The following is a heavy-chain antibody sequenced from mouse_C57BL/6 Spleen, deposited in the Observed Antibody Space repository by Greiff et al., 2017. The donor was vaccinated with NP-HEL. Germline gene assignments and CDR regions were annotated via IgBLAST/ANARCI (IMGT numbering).Heavy chain of an antibody. CDR1: GFTFSDYG. V-gene: IGHV5-17*01. D-gene: IGHD2-4*01. CDR3: ARNYDYEGYYAMDY. Sequence: EVKVVESGGGLVKPGGSLKLSCAASGFTFSDYGMHWVRQAPEKGLEWVAYISSGSSTIYYADTVKGRFTISRDNAKNTLFLQMTSLRSEDTAMYYCARNYDYEGYYAMDYWGQGTSVTVSS. CDR2: ISSGSSTI. J-gene: IGHJ4*01.